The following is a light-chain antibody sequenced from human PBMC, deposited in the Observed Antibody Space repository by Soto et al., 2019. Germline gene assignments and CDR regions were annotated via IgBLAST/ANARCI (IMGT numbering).Light chain of an antibody. V-gene: IGLV7-43*01. CDR3: LLSFGGPWV. Sequence: QAVVTQEPSLTVSPGGTVTLTCASSTGAVNSDFYPSWFQQTPGQEPRALIYSTNNKHSWTPARFSGSLLGGKAALTLSGVQLEAEANSSCLLSFGGPWVFGGGTNLTVL. J-gene: IGLJ3*02. CDR2: STN. CDR1: TGAVNSDFY.